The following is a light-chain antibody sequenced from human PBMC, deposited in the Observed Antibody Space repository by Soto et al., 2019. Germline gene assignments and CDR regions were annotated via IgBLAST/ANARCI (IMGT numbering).Light chain of an antibody. Sequence: EIVLTQSPDTLSLSPGERATLSCRASQSVSSTSLEWYQQKPGQAPRLLMYGVSSRATGIPDRFSGSGSGTDFTLTINRLEPEDFAVYFCQQYDNSVWTFGQGTRVEIK. J-gene: IGKJ1*01. CDR2: GVS. CDR3: QQYDNSVWT. V-gene: IGKV3-20*01. CDR1: QSVSSTS.